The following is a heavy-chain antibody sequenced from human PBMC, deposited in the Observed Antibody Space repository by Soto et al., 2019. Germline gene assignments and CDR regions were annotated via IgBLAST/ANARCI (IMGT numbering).Heavy chain of an antibody. V-gene: IGHV3-23*01. D-gene: IGHD6-6*01. CDR2: ISGSGGGT. CDR3: AKDSRSSLSYYYGMDV. CDR1: RFSFSSYS. J-gene: IGHJ6*02. Sequence: GGSMRLSCAGSRFSFSSYSMSWVRKAPGKGLEWVSGISGSGGGTYYADSVKGRFTISRDNSKNTLYLQMNSLRAEDTAVYYCAKDSRSSLSYYYGMDVWGQGTTVTVSS.